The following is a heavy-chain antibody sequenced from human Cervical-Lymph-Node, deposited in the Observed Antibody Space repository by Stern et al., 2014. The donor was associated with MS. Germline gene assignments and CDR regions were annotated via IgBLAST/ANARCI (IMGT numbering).Heavy chain of an antibody. Sequence: VQLVQSGAEVKKPGASVKVSCKASGYTFTGYYMHWVRQAPGQGLEWMGWINPNRGGTNYAQKFQGRVTMTRDTSISTAYMELSRLRSDDTAVYYCASANIVVVPAAIAELYYYYGMDVWGQGTTVTVSS. CDR2: INPNRGGT. V-gene: IGHV1-2*02. J-gene: IGHJ6*02. CDR3: ASANIVVVPAAIAELYYYYGMDV. CDR1: GYTFTGYY. D-gene: IGHD2-2*01.